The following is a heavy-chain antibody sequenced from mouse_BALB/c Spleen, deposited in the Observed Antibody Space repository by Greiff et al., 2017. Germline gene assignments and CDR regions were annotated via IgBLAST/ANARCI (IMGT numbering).Heavy chain of an antibody. CDR3: AREDGYYWFAY. CDR2: ISSSGSYT. J-gene: IGHJ3*01. D-gene: IGHD2-3*01. Sequence: EVQGVESGGDLVKPGGSLKLSCAASGFTFSSYGMSWVRQTPDKRLEWVATISSSGSYTYYPDSVKGRFTISRDNAKNTLYLQMSSLKSEDTAMYYCAREDGYYWFAYWGQGTLVTVSA. V-gene: IGHV5-6*01. CDR1: GFTFSSYG.